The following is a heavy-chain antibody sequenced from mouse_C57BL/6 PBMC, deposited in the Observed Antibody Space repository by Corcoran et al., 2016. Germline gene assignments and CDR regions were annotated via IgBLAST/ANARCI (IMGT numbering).Heavy chain of an antibody. J-gene: IGHJ4*01. CDR1: GYTFTTYG. CDR2: INTYSGVP. D-gene: IGHD6-1*01. Sequence: QIQLVQSGPELKKPGETVKISCKASGYTFTTYGMSWVKQAPGKGLKWMGWINTYSGVPTYADDFKGRFAFSLETSASTAYLQINNLKNEDTATYFCARQGAAGYAMDYWGQGTSVTVSS. V-gene: IGHV9-3*01. CDR3: ARQGAAGYAMDY.